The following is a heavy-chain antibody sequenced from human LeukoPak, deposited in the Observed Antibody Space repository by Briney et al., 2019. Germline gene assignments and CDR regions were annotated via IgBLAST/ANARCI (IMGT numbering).Heavy chain of an antibody. J-gene: IGHJ4*02. CDR2: ISGSGGST. CDR3: AKDRLPGIVVADRDY. V-gene: IGHV3-23*01. CDR1: GFTFSSYG. D-gene: IGHD6-19*01. Sequence: GGSLRLSCAASGFTFSSYGMSWVRQAPGKGLEWVSAISGSGGSTYYADSVKGRFTISRDNSKNTLYLKINSLRAEDTAVYYCAKDRLPGIVVADRDYWGQGTLVTVSS.